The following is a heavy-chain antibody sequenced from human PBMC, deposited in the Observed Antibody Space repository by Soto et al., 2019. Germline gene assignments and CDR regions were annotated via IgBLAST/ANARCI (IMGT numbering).Heavy chain of an antibody. J-gene: IGHJ6*02. Sequence: QVQLVQSGAEVKKPGASVKVSCKASGYTFTSYDINWVRQATGQGLEWMGWMNPNSGNTGYAQKFQGRVTMTRNTSXXTXYXXLSSLRSEDTAVYYCARAATYIVGVTYYYYYGMDVWGQGTTVTVSS. CDR1: GYTFTSYD. D-gene: IGHD1-26*01. CDR3: ARAATYIVGVTYYYYYGMDV. V-gene: IGHV1-8*01. CDR2: MNPNSGNT.